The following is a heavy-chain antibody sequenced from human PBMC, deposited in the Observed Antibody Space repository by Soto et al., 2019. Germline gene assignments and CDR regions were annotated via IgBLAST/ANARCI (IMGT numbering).Heavy chain of an antibody. CDR3: AREEYSSSWYFPYYGMDV. J-gene: IGHJ6*02. CDR2: INAGNGNT. Sequence: ASVKVSCRASGCPLSSYAISWVRHAPGQRLEWMGWINAGNGNTKYSQKFQGRVTITRDTSASTAYMELSGLRSEDKAVYYCAREEYSSSWYFPYYGMDVWGQGTTVTV. V-gene: IGHV1-3*01. CDR1: GCPLSSYA. D-gene: IGHD6-13*01.